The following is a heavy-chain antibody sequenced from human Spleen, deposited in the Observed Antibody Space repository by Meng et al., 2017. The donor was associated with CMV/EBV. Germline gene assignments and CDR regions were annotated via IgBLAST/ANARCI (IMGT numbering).Heavy chain of an antibody. D-gene: IGHD6-13*01. CDR1: GYIFSSYG. CDR2: ISAYNGNT. CDR3: ARVSSSSWIDAFDI. J-gene: IGHJ3*02. Sequence: ASVKVSCKASGYIFSSYGISWVRQAPGQGLEWMGWISAYNGNTNYGQKFKGRVTMTTDMSTSTAYLELRSLRSDDTAVYYCARVSSSSWIDAFDIWGQGTMVTVSS. V-gene: IGHV1-18*01.